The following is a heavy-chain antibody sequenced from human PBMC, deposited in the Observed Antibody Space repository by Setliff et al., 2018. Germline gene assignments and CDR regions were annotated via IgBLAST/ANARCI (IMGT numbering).Heavy chain of an antibody. CDR2: IHYSGST. J-gene: IGHJ4*02. V-gene: IGHV4-59*01. Sequence: SETLSLTCSVSGASINRDYWNWIRQPPGKGLEWIGYIHYSGSTNYNPSLKSRVTISFNTSKNQISLKLSSVTPADAAVYYCARSEGRRDGYNWWGQGTLVTVSS. CDR3: ARSEGRRDGYNW. CDR1: GASINRDY. D-gene: IGHD5-12*01.